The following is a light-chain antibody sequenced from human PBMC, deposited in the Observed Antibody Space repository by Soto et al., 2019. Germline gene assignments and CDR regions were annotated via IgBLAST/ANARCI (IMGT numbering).Light chain of an antibody. Sequence: DIPMTQSPSTLSASVGDRVTITCRASQSISSWLAWYQQKPGKAPKLLIYKASSLESGVPSRFSGSGSGTEFTLTISSLLPDDFATYYCQQYNSYSMYTFGQGTKLEIK. J-gene: IGKJ2*01. CDR2: KAS. CDR1: QSISSW. CDR3: QQYNSYSMYT. V-gene: IGKV1-5*03.